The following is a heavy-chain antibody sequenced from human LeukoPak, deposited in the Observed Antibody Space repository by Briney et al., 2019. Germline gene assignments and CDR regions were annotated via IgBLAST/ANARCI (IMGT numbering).Heavy chain of an antibody. CDR1: GGSFSGYY. CDR3: ASVVVVVAAMQRYNWFDP. Sequence: PSETLSLTCAVYGGSFSGYYWSWIRQPPGKGLEWIGEINHSGITNYNPSLKSRVTKSVDTSKNQFSLKLSSVTAADTAVYYCASVVVVVAAMQRYNWFDPWGQGTLVTVSS. CDR2: INHSGIT. D-gene: IGHD2-15*01. J-gene: IGHJ5*02. V-gene: IGHV4-34*01.